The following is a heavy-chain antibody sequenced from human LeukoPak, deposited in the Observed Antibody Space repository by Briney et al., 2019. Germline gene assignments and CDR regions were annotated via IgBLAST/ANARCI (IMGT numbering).Heavy chain of an antibody. CDR1: GVSISSSSYY. V-gene: IGHV4-39*07. D-gene: IGHD1-26*01. CDR2: IYYSGST. CDR3: ARGGRDYYYYMDV. Sequence: SETLSLTCTVSGVSISSSSYYWGWIRQPPGKGLEWIGSIYYSGSTYYNPSLKSRVTISVDTSKNQFSLKLSSVTAADTAVYYCARGGRDYYYYMDVWGKGTTVTVSS. J-gene: IGHJ6*03.